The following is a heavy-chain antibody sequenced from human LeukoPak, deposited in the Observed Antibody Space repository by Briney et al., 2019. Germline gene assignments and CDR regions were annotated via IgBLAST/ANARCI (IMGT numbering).Heavy chain of an antibody. Sequence: GGSLRLSCAASGFTFSSYAMHWVRQAPGKGLEWVAVISYDGSNKYYADSVKGRFTISRDNSKNTLYLQTNSLRAEDTAVYYCARDRRWLQPRFDYWGQGTLVTVSS. CDR2: ISYDGSNK. V-gene: IGHV3-30*04. J-gene: IGHJ4*02. CDR3: ARDRRWLQPRFDY. D-gene: IGHD5-24*01. CDR1: GFTFSSYA.